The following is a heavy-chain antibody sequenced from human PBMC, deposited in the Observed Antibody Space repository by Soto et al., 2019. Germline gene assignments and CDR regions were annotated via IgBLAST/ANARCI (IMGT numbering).Heavy chain of an antibody. Sequence: EECLTSSCKVSGYSFTTDWIVWVLQMPGKGLECMRVIYPRDSGTIYSPPFQCRVTISSDKCISTAYLQWNSLKSSDTSMYYCGTRRFSSPESSPWGQGTLVTVSS. V-gene: IGHV5-51*01. CDR1: GYSFTTDW. CDR2: IYPRDSGT. J-gene: IGHJ5*02. CDR3: GTRRFSSPESSP. D-gene: IGHD3-10*01.